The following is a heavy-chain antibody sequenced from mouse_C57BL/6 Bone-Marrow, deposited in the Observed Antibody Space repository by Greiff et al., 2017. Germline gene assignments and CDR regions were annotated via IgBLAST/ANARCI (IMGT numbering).Heavy chain of an antibody. Sequence: VQLQQSGAELARPGASVKLSCKASGYTFTSYGISWVKQRTGPGLEWIGEIYPRSGNTYYNEKFKGKATLTADKSSSTAYMELRSLTSEDSAVYFCAIYYYGIFAYWGQGTLVTVSA. CDR2: IYPRSGNT. J-gene: IGHJ3*01. V-gene: IGHV1-81*01. CDR3: AIYYYGIFAY. CDR1: GYTFTSYG. D-gene: IGHD1-1*01.